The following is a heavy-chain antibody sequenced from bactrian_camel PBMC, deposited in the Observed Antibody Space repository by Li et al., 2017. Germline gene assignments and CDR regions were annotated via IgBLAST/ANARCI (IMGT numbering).Heavy chain of an antibody. Sequence: HVQLVESGGGSVQAGGSLRLACAASGLNGRRTCMMGWFRQAPGKEREGVAAISTGGGSTRYVDTVKGRFTIFQDNAKNTVYLQLDSLKPEDTAMYYCAANIGTCAASVFGRFRGFNWWGQGTQVTVS. CDR3: AANIGTCAASVFGRFRGFNW. CDR2: ISTGGGST. J-gene: IGHJ4*01. D-gene: IGHD1*01. CDR1: GLNGRRTCM. V-gene: IGHV3S1*01.